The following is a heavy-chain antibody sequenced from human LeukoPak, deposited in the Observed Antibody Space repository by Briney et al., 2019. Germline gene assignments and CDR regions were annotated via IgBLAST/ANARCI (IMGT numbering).Heavy chain of an antibody. CDR3: ARAVTLTDIDY. CDR2: INPNSGYT. D-gene: IGHD4-11*01. V-gene: IGHV1-2*02. CDR1: GHTFTGSY. J-gene: IGHJ4*02. Sequence: GASVKVSCKASGHTFTGSYIHWVRQAPGQGLEWMGWINPNSGYTDSAQSFQGRVTLTRDTSISIAYMELSSLRSDDTAVYYCARAVTLTDIDYWGQGTLVTVSS.